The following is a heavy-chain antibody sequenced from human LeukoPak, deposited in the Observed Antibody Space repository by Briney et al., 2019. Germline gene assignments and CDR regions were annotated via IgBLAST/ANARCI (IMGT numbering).Heavy chain of an antibody. V-gene: IGHV3-9*01. Sequence: PGGSLRLSCAASGFTFDDYAMHWVRQAPGKGLEWVSGISWNSGSIGYADSVKGRFTISRDNAKNSLYLQMNSLRAKDTAVYYCARDPKDWELLPYYFDYWGQGTLVTVSS. CDR2: ISWNSGSI. J-gene: IGHJ4*02. CDR1: GFTFDDYA. CDR3: ARDPKDWELLPYYFDY. D-gene: IGHD1-26*01.